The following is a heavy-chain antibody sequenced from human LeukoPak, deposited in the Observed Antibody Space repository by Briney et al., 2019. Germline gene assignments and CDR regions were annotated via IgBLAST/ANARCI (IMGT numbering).Heavy chain of an antibody. J-gene: IGHJ4*02. CDR2: INGDGSST. Sequence: GGSLRLSXAASRFTFNNYAMSWVRRAPGKGLEWVSDINGDGSSTYYADSVKGRFTISRDNSKNTLFLQMNSLRVEDTAIYYCAKGGGHAYGALDYWGQGTLVTVSS. CDR3: AKGGGHAYGALDY. D-gene: IGHD4-17*01. CDR1: RFTFNNYA. V-gene: IGHV3-23*01.